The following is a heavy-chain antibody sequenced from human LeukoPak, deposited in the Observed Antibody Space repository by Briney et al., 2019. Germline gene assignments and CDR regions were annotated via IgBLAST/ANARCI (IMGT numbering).Heavy chain of an antibody. V-gene: IGHV3-21*01. CDR3: ARGPRLPQYFQY. J-gene: IGHJ1*01. CDR1: GFTFSSYA. Sequence: GGSLRLSCAASGFTFSSYAMIWVRQAPERGLQWVSGISGSSIYYADSVKGRFTISRDNAKNSLYLQMNSLRAEDAAVYYCARGPRLPQYFQYWGQGTLVTVSS. D-gene: IGHD3-16*01. CDR2: ISGSSI.